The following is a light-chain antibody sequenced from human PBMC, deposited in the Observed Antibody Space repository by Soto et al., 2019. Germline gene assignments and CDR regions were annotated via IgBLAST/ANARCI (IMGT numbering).Light chain of an antibody. Sequence: QSALTQPPSVSGAPGQRVTISCTGSSSNIGAGYDVYWYQQPPGTAPKLLIYGNSNRPSGVPDRFSGSKSGTSASLAITGLQAEDEADYYCQSYDSRLSQGVFGTGTKLTVL. CDR2: GNS. V-gene: IGLV1-40*01. J-gene: IGLJ1*01. CDR3: QSYDSRLSQGV. CDR1: SSNIGAGYD.